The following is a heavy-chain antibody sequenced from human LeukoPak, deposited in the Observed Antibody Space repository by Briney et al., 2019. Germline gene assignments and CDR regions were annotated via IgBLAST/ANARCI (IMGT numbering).Heavy chain of an antibody. CDR1: GGSIRSY. J-gene: IGHJ4*02. CDR2: IYGSGRT. CDR3: ARHRDYYDSSGYYFDY. Sequence: SETLSLTCTVSGGSIRSYWSWIRPPAGKGLEGIGRIYGSGRTDYNPSLKSRVTMSIDPSKNQFSLKLSSVTAADTAVYYCARHRDYYDSSGYYFDYWGQGTLVTVSS. D-gene: IGHD3-22*01. V-gene: IGHV4-4*07.